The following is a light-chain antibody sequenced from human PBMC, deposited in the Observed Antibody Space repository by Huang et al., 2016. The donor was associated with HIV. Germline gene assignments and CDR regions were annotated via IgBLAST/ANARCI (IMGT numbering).Light chain of an antibody. CDR3: QQYSNWPLT. CDR2: GAS. J-gene: IGKJ4*01. V-gene: IGKV3-15*01. CDR1: QRVSSN. Sequence: EIVMTQSPATLSVSPGERVTLSCRASQRVSSNLAWYQQQYGQAPRLLIYGASTRATGLPARFSGSGSGTEFTLTISSLQSEDFAAYYCQQYSNWPLTFGGGTKVEIK.